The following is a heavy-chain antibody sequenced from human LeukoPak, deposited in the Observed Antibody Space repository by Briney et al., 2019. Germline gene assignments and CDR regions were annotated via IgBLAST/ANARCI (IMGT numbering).Heavy chain of an antibody. CDR2: INPNSGGT. J-gene: IGHJ4*02. Sequence: ASVKVSCKASGYSFTAYYIHWVRQAPGQGPEWMGWINPNSGGTKYAQRFQGRATMTRDTSISTVYIEVSRLTSDDTAVYYCASALYSNSGFDYWGQGTLVTVSS. V-gene: IGHV1-2*02. CDR1: GYSFTAYY. CDR3: ASALYSNSGFDY. D-gene: IGHD6-6*01.